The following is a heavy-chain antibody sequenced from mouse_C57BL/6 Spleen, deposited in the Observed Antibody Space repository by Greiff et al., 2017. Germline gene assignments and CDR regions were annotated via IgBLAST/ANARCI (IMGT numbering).Heavy chain of an antibody. CDR3: ARREPYEEGFDV. D-gene: IGHD2-3*01. V-gene: IGHV1-69*01. J-gene: IGHJ1*03. CDR2: IDPSDSYT. Sequence: QVQLQQSGAELVMPGASVKLSCKASGYTFTSYWMHWVKQRPGQGLEWIGEIDPSDSYTNYNQKFKGKSTLTVDKSSSTAYMQLSSLTSEDSAVYYWARREPYEEGFDVWGTGTTVTVSS. CDR1: GYTFTSYW.